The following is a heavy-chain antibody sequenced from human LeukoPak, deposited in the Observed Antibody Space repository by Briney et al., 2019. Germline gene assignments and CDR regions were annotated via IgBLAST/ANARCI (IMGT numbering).Heavy chain of an antibody. CDR1: GFTFSSYA. CDR2: ISGSGDIT. Sequence: GGSLRLSCAASGFTFSSYAMSWVRQAPGKGLEWVSVISGSGDITYYADSVKGRFTISRDNAKNSLYLQMNSLRAEDTAVYYCARVYSYGYLGYWGQGTLVTVSS. CDR3: ARVYSYGYLGY. J-gene: IGHJ4*02. V-gene: IGHV3-23*01. D-gene: IGHD5-18*01.